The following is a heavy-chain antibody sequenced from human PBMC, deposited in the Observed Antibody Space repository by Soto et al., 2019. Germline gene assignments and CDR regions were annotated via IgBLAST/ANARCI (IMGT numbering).Heavy chain of an antibody. J-gene: IGHJ4*02. D-gene: IGHD3-22*01. CDR2: ISYDGSNK. V-gene: IGHV3-30*18. CDR3: AKESMIVALDY. Sequence: GGALRLSCAASGFTFSSYGMHWVRQAPGKGLEWVAVISYDGSNKYYADSVKGRFTISRDNSKNTLYLQMNSLRAEDTAVYYCAKESMIVALDYWGQGTLVTVYS. CDR1: GFTFSSYG.